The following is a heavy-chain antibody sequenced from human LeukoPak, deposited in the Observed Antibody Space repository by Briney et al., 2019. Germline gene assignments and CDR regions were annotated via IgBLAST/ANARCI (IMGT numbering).Heavy chain of an antibody. CDR1: GYTFTSYA. V-gene: IGHV7-4-1*02. D-gene: IGHD6-19*01. CDR3: ARVRSGWPHDAFDI. J-gene: IGHJ3*02. Sequence: ASVKVSCKASGYTFTSYAMNWVRQAPGQGLEWMGWINTNTGNPTYAQGFTGRFVFSLDTSVSTAYLQISSLKAGDTAVYYCARVRSGWPHDAFDIWGQGTMVTVSS. CDR2: INTNTGNP.